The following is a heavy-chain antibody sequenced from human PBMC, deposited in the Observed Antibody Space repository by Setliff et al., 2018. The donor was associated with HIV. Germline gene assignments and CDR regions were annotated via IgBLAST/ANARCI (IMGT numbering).Heavy chain of an antibody. J-gene: IGHJ4*02. CDR2: MNPNSGNT. CDR1: GYTFTGYY. D-gene: IGHD1-1*01. Sequence: GASVKVSCKASGYTFTGYYMHWVRQAPGQGLEWMGRMNPNSGNTEYAQQFQGRVTMTRNTSISTAYMELSSLRSEDTAIYYCARGHSGNDYWGQGTLVTVSS. CDR3: ARGHSGNDY. V-gene: IGHV1-8*02.